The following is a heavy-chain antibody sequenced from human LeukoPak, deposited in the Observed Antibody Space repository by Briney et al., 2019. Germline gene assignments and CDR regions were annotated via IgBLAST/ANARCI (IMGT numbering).Heavy chain of an antibody. D-gene: IGHD4-17*01. V-gene: IGHV3-30*19. J-gene: IGHJ4*02. CDR1: GLTFRNYG. CDR3: ARDYGDYAGYFDY. Sequence: PGGSLRLSCAASGLTFRNYGMNWVRQAPGKGLEWVAVISYDGSNKYYADSVKGRFTISRDNSKNTLYLQMNSLRAEDTAVYYCARDYGDYAGYFDYWGQGTLVTVSS. CDR2: ISYDGSNK.